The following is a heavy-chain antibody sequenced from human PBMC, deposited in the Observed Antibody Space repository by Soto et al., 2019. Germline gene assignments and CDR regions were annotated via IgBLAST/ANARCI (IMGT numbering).Heavy chain of an antibody. J-gene: IGHJ6*02. CDR3: AAAGDFWSGYYYYGMDV. CDR2: IVVGSGNT. Sequence: ASVKVSCKASGFTFTSSAMQWVRQARGQRLEWIGWIVVGSGNTNYAQKFQERVTITRDMSTSTAYMELSSLRSVDTAVYYCAAAGDFWSGYYYYGMDVCGQGTTVTVSS. CDR1: GFTFTSSA. D-gene: IGHD3-3*01. V-gene: IGHV1-58*02.